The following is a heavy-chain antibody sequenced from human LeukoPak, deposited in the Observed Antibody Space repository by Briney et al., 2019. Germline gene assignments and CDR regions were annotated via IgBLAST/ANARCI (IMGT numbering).Heavy chain of an antibody. CDR3: VTLPIRGSQSDAVDI. Sequence: GGSLRLSCAVSGFSVTNNYMSWVRQAPGKGLEWVSVFYVGGATYYADSVKGRFTISRDNSESTLYLQMSSLRAEDTAVYYCVTLPIRGSQSDAVDIWGQGTMVTVSS. CDR1: GFSVTNNY. CDR2: FYVGGAT. D-gene: IGHD3-10*01. J-gene: IGHJ3*02. V-gene: IGHV3-53*05.